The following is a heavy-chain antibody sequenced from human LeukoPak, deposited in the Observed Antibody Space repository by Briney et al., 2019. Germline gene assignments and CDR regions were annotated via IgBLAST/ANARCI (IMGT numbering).Heavy chain of an antibody. J-gene: IGHJ4*02. CDR2: IKQDGSEK. V-gene: IGHV3-7*03. CDR1: GFTFSSYW. CDR3: ARGGSSWYPYYFDY. D-gene: IGHD6-13*01. Sequence: GGSLRLSCAASGFTFSSYWMSWVRQAPGKGLEWVANIKQDGSEKYYVDSVNGRFTISRDNAKNSLYLQMNGLRAEDTAVYYCARGGSSWYPYYFDYWGQGTLVTVSS.